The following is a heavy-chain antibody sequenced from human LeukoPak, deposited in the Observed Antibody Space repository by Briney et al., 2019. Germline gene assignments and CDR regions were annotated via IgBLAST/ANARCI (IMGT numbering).Heavy chain of an antibody. V-gene: IGHV3-23*01. J-gene: IGHJ4*02. CDR3: AKDRAYSSGWSDY. Sequence: PGGSLRLSCAASRFTFSSYAMSWVRQAPGKGLEWVSAISGSGGSTYYADSVKGRFTISRDNSKNTLYLQMNSLRAEGTAVYYCAKDRAYSSGWSDYWGQGTVVTVSS. CDR2: ISGSGGST. D-gene: IGHD6-19*01. CDR1: RFTFSSYA.